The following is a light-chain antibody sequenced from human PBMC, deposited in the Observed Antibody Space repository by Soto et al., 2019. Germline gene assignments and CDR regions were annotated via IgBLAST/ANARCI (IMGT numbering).Light chain of an antibody. J-gene: IGKJ2*01. CDR2: GAS. V-gene: IGKV3-20*01. CDR3: QQYGGSPPYT. CDR1: QSISSSY. Sequence: EIVLTQSQGTLYLSPGERATLSCRASQSISSSYLAWYQQKPGQAHRILIYGASSRATGIPDRFSGSGSGTDFTLTISRLEPEDFAVYYCQQYGGSPPYTFGQGTKLEIK.